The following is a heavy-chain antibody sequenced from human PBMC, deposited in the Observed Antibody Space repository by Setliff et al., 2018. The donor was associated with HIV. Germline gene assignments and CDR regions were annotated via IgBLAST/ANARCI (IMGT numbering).Heavy chain of an antibody. CDR2: IWYDGINK. J-gene: IGHJ5*02. V-gene: IGHV3-30*02. CDR1: GFTFSSFG. CDR3: AKADDGAAAGPAP. Sequence: GESLKISCTASGFTFSSFGMHWVRQAPGKGLEWVAVIWYDGINKNYVDTVKGRFTISRDNSKNTVYLQMDSLRNEDMGIYYCAKADDGAAAGPAPWGQGTLVTVSS. D-gene: IGHD6-13*01.